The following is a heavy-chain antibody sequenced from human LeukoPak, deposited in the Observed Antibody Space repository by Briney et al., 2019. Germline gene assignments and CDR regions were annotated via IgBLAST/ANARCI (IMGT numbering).Heavy chain of an antibody. CDR1: GGSISSYY. CDR2: IYYSGST. CDR3: ARVQKVVPAAMGAFDY. Sequence: SETLSLTCTVSGGSISSYYWSWIRQPPGKGLEWIGYIYYSGSTNYNPSLKSRVTISVDTSKNQFSLKLSSVTAADTAVYYCARVQKVVPAAMGAFDYWGQGTLVTVSS. J-gene: IGHJ4*02. D-gene: IGHD2-2*01. V-gene: IGHV4-59*12.